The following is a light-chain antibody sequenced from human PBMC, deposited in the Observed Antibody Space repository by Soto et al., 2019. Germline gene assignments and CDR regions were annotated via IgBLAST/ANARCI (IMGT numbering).Light chain of an antibody. J-gene: IGKJ2*01. CDR2: GAS. Sequence: EIVRTQSPATLSVSPGERATLSCRASQSGSSNLAWFQQRPGQDPRLLIYGASTRAADIPARFSGSGSGTEFTLTISSLQSEDFAVYYCQQYKNWPPLYTFGQGTKLEIK. V-gene: IGKV3-15*01. CDR3: QQYKNWPPLYT. CDR1: QSGSSN.